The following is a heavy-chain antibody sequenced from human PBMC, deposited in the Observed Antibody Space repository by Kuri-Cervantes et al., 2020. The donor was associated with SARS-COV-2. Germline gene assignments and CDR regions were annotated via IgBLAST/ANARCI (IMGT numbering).Heavy chain of an antibody. Sequence: GSLRLSCAVYGGSFSGYYWSWIRQPPGKGLEWIGYIYHSGSTYYNPSLKSRVTISVDRSKNQFSLKLSSVTAADTAVYYCARFFDYWGQGTLVTVSS. V-gene: IGHV4-34*01. CDR3: ARFFDY. CDR2: IYHSGST. J-gene: IGHJ4*02. CDR1: GGSFSGYY.